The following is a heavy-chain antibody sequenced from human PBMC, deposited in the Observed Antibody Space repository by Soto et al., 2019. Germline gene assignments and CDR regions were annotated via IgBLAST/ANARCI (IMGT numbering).Heavy chain of an antibody. CDR2: IKSASDGGTT. V-gene: IGHV3-15*01. D-gene: IGHD3-10*01. CDR3: YHYGSGSYSTDY. CDR1: GFAFSTVW. J-gene: IGHJ4*02. Sequence: PGGSLRLSCVASGFAFSTVWMSWVRQAPGKGLEWVGLIKSASDGGTTDYAAPVKGRFSISRDDSKNTLYLQMNSLKTEDTAVYFCYHYGSGSYSTDYWGQGTLVTVSS.